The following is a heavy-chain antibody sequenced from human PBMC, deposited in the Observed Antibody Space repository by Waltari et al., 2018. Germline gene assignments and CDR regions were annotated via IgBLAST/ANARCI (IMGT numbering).Heavy chain of an antibody. Sequence: QVQLQQSGPGLVKPSQTLSLTCAISVDSVSSTSAAWNWIRQSPSRGLEGLGRTYYRSKWYNDYAVSVKSRITINPDTSKNQFSLQLNSVTPEDTAVYYCARGRDWNPVNYFDYWGQGTLVTVSS. V-gene: IGHV6-1*01. CDR1: VDSVSSTSAA. CDR3: ARGRDWNPVNYFDY. CDR2: TYYRSKWYN. D-gene: IGHD1-1*01. J-gene: IGHJ4*02.